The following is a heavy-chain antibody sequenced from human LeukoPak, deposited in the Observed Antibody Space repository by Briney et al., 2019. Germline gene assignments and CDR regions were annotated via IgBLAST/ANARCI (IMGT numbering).Heavy chain of an antibody. CDR3: ARVGGSSSSEFDY. V-gene: IGHV1-8*01. CDR2: MNPNSGNT. CDR1: GYTFTSYD. D-gene: IGHD6-6*01. J-gene: IGHJ4*02. Sequence: GASVKVSCNASGYTFTSYDINWVRQATGQGLXXXGWMNPNSGNTGYAQKFQGRVTMTRNTSISTAYMELSSLRSEDTAVYYCARVGGSSSSEFDYWGQGTLVTVSS.